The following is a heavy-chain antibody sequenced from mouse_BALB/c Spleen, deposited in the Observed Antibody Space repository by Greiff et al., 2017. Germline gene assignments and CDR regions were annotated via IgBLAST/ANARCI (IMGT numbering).Heavy chain of an antibody. Sequence: EVQGVESGGGLVQPGGSLRLSCATSGFTFTDYYMSWVRQPPGKALEWLGFIRNKANGYTTEYSASVKGRFTISRDNSQSILYLQMNTLRAEDSATYYCARDIDGNYVAMDYWGQGTSVTVSS. CDR2: IRNKANGYTT. D-gene: IGHD2-1*01. CDR1: GFTFTDYY. J-gene: IGHJ4*01. V-gene: IGHV7-3*02. CDR3: ARDIDGNYVAMDY.